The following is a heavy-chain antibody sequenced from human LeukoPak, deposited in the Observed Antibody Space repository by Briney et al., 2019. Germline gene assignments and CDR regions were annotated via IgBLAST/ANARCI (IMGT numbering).Heavy chain of an antibody. CDR1: GYTFTSYY. V-gene: IGHV1-46*01. D-gene: IGHD1-26*01. CDR2: VNPSGGST. Sequence: ASMKVSCKASGYTFTSYYLHWVRQTPRQRLEWMGMVNPSGGSTSYAQKFQGRVTMTRDTSTTTVYMELSSLRSDDTAVFYCARRHKHYYQIDYWGQGTLVTVSS. J-gene: IGHJ4*02. CDR3: ARRHKHYYQIDY.